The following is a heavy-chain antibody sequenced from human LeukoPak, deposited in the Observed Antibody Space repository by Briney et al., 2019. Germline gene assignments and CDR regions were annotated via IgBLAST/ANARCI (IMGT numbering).Heavy chain of an antibody. CDR1: GGSISSYY. CDR3: ARDGTYCTNGVCYANWFDP. J-gene: IGHJ5*02. V-gene: IGHV4-4*07. CDR2: IYTSGST. D-gene: IGHD2-8*01. Sequence: SETLSLTCTVSGGSISSYYWIWIRQPAGKGLEWIVRIYTSGSTNYNPSLKSRVTMSVDTSKNQFSLKLSSVTAADTAVYYCARDGTYCTNGVCYANWFDPWGQGTLVTVSS.